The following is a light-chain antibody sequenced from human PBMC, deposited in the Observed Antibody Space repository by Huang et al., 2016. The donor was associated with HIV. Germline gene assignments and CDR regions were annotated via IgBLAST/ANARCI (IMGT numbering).Light chain of an antibody. Sequence: EIVLTQSPATLSLSPGERATLSCRASQSISSYLAWYQQKPGQGHRLLIYDASNRANSIPARFSGMGYGTDCTLTISSIEPEDFAIYYCQQRSNLGTFGGGTKVEIK. CDR1: QSISSY. CDR2: DAS. V-gene: IGKV3-11*01. CDR3: QQRSNLGT. J-gene: IGKJ4*01.